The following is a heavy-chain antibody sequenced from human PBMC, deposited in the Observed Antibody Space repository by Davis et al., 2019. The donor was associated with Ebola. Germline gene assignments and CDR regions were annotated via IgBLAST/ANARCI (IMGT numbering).Heavy chain of an antibody. CDR3: ARDYGDYPVYYYGMDV. CDR1: GFTFSSYW. V-gene: IGHV3-74*01. Sequence: HTGGSLRLSCAASGFTFSSYWMHWVRQAPGKGLVWVSRINSDGSSTSYADSVKGRFPISRDNAKNTLYLQMNSLRAEDTAVYYCARDYGDYPVYYYGMDVWGQGTTVTVSS. CDR2: INSDGSST. J-gene: IGHJ6*02. D-gene: IGHD4-17*01.